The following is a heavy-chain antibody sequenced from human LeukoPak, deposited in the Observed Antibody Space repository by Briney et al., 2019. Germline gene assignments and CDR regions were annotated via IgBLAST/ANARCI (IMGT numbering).Heavy chain of an antibody. J-gene: IGHJ4*02. V-gene: IGHV3-23*01. Sequence: GGSLRLSCAASGFSFCTYAMNWVRQAPGKGLEWVSGISGSGYSTYYADSVKGRFTISRDNSKDTLYLQLNSLRAEDTAVYYCATPYFYDNSGSYYFDYWGQGTLVTVSS. CDR3: ATPYFYDNSGSYYFDY. D-gene: IGHD3-22*01. CDR1: GFSFCTYA. CDR2: ISGSGYST.